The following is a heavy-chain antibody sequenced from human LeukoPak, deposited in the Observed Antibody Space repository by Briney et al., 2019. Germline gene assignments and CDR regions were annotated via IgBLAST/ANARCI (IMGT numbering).Heavy chain of an antibody. CDR1: GFTFTTYA. Sequence: GVSLRLSCAASGFTFTTYAMIWVRRTPGKGLEWVSAISGSGDATYYADFVKGRFTISRDNSENTVYLQVNSLRAEDTAVYYCARLSGTSGTTSRVLHYWGQGALVTVSS. D-gene: IGHD1-1*01. V-gene: IGHV3-23*01. J-gene: IGHJ4*02. CDR3: ARLSGTSGTTSRVLHY. CDR2: ISGSGDAT.